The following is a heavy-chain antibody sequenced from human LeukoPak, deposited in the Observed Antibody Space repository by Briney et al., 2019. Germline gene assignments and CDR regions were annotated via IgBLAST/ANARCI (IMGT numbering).Heavy chain of an antibody. CDR1: GYSFTSYW. J-gene: IGHJ4*02. V-gene: IGHV5-51*01. CDR3: ARALNYDILTGYPYYFDY. D-gene: IGHD3-9*01. CDR2: IYPGDSDT. Sequence: GESLKISCKGSGYSFTSYWIGWVRQMPGKGLEWMGIIYPGDSDTRYSPSFQGQVTISADKSINTAYLQWSSLKASDTAMYYCARALNYDILTGYPYYFDYWGQGTLVTVSS.